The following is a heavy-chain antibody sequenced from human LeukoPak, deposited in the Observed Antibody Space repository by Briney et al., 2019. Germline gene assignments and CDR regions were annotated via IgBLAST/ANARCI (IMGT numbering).Heavy chain of an antibody. CDR3: ARLVPGIAVAGIDY. Sequence: PSETLSLTCAVYGGSFSGYYWSWIRQPPGKGLEWIGEINHSGSTNYNPSLKSRVTISVDTSKNQFSLKLSSVTAADTAVYYCARLVPGIAVAGIDYWGQETLVTVSS. D-gene: IGHD6-19*01. J-gene: IGHJ4*02. CDR1: GGSFSGYY. V-gene: IGHV4-34*01. CDR2: INHSGST.